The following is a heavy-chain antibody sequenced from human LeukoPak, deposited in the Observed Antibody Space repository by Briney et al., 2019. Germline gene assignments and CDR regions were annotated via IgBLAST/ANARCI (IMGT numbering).Heavy chain of an antibody. V-gene: IGHV4-34*01. Sequence: SETLSLTCAVYGGSFSGYYWSWIRQPPGKGLEWIGEINHSGSTNYNPSLKSRVTISVDTSKNQFSLKLSSVTAADTAVYYCARHWVEGYNWNFEAFDIWGQGTMVTVSS. CDR3: ARHWVEGYNWNFEAFDI. D-gene: IGHD1-7*01. CDR2: INHSGST. CDR1: GGSFSGYY. J-gene: IGHJ3*02.